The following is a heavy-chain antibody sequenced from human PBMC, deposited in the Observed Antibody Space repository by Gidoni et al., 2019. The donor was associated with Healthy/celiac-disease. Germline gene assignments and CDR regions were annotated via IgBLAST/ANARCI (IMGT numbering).Heavy chain of an antibody. CDR2: ISSSSSTI. CDR3: ARDRVVISFPVMDV. Sequence: EVQLVESGGGLVQPGGSLRLSCAASGFTFSSYSMNWFRQAPGKGLEWVSYISSSSSTIYYADSVKGRFTISRDNAKNSLYLQMNSLRDEDTAVYYCARDRVVISFPVMDVWGQGTTVTVSS. D-gene: IGHD3-22*01. J-gene: IGHJ6*02. V-gene: IGHV3-48*02. CDR1: GFTFSSYS.